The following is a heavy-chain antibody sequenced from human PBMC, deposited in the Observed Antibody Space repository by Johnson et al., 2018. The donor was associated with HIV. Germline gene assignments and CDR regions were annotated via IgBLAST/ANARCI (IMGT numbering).Heavy chain of an antibody. Sequence: VQLVESGGGLVQPGRSLRLSCAASGFTFDDYAMHWVRQAPGKGLEWVSGISWNSGSIGYADSVKGRFTISRDNAKNSLYLQKNSLRAEDTALYYCAKDLVYSSSWSYAFDIWGQGTMVTVSS. CDR3: AKDLVYSSSWSYAFDI. J-gene: IGHJ3*02. V-gene: IGHV3-9*01. CDR1: GFTFDDYA. D-gene: IGHD6-13*01. CDR2: ISWNSGSI.